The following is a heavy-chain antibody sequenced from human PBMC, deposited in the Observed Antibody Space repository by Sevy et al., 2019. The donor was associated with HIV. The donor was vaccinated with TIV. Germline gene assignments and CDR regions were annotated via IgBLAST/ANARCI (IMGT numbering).Heavy chain of an antibody. V-gene: IGHV3-53*01. CDR1: GFSISNNY. CDR2: MYSGGSP. Sequence: GGSLRLSCAASGFSISNNYMAWVRQAPGKGLEWVSVMYSGGSPYYADSVKGRFALSRDMYTNTVYRQMNSLRAEDTAVYYCARGYCGGGSCTAFDPWGQGTLVTVSS. CDR3: ARGYCGGGSCTAFDP. J-gene: IGHJ5*02. D-gene: IGHD2-15*01.